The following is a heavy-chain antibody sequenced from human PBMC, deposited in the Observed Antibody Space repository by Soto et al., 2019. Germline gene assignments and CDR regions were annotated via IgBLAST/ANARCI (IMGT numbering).Heavy chain of an antibody. CDR1: GGSISSYY. CDR3: ARHPKRIAVAGIFDF. V-gene: IGHV4-59*08. J-gene: IGHJ4*02. Sequence: QVQLQESGPGLVKPSETLSLTCTVSGGSISSYYWSWIRQPPGKGLKWIGYNDYSGSTNYNPTLKSRVTISVDASTNHFSLKLSSVTAADTAVYYCARHPKRIAVAGIFDFWGQGTLVTVSS. CDR2: NDYSGST. D-gene: IGHD6-19*01.